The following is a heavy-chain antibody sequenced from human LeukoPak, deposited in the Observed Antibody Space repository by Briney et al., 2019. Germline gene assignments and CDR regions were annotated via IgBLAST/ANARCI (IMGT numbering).Heavy chain of an antibody. Sequence: PSETLFLTCTVSGGSISSYYWSWIRQPPGKGLEWIGYIYYSGSTNYNPSLKSRVTISVDTSKNQFSLKLSSVTAADTAVYYCARGTDERWLQWGNYYMDVWGKGTTVTVSS. CDR1: GGSISSYY. CDR2: IYYSGST. V-gene: IGHV4-59*01. J-gene: IGHJ6*03. D-gene: IGHD5-24*01. CDR3: ARGTDERWLQWGNYYMDV.